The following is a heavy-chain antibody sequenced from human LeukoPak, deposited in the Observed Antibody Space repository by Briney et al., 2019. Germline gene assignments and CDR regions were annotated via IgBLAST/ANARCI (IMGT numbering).Heavy chain of an antibody. V-gene: IGHV3-30*03. CDR3: ASLGIITFDY. CDR1: GFTFSRFG. D-gene: IGHD3-22*01. CDR2: ISHDGSNQ. Sequence: GGSLRLSCAASGFTFSRFGIHWVRQAPGKGLEWVALISHDGSNQYYGASVKGRFTISRDNSKNTLYLQMNSLRAEDTAVYYCASLGIITFDYWGQGTLVTVSS. J-gene: IGHJ4*02.